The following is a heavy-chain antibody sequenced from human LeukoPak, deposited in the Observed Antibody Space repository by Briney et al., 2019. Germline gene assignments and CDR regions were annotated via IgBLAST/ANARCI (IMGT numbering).Heavy chain of an antibody. CDR2: IKHDGSEK. Sequence: PGGSLRLSCAASGFTFSSYSMNWVRQAPGKGLEWVASIKHDGSEKYYVDSVRGRFTISRDNTKNSLYLQMSSLRAEDTAVYYCATDRGWRTSGYYLHYFEYWGQGTLVTFSS. V-gene: IGHV3-7*01. CDR1: GFTFSSYS. J-gene: IGHJ4*02. CDR3: ATDRGWRTSGYYLHYFEY. D-gene: IGHD3-3*01.